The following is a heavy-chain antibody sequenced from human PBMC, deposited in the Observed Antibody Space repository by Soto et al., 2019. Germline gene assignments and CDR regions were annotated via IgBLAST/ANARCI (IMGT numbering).Heavy chain of an antibody. D-gene: IGHD2-8*01. CDR3: GRVMIGTSRHTDSDY. J-gene: IGHJ4*02. Sequence: SETLSLTCTVYGASISSRDYYWGWIRQTPGKGLEWIGNIDYNGVTYYNPSLKSRVTVSKDTSKNQFSLKVASVTAADTAIYYCGRVMIGTSRHTDSDYWGQGTQVTVSS. V-gene: IGHV4-39*01. CDR2: IDYNGVT. CDR1: GASISSRDYY.